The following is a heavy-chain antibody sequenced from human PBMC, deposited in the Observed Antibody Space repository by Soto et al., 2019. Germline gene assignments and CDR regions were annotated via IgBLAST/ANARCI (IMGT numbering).Heavy chain of an antibody. D-gene: IGHD3-10*01. Sequence: QITLKESGPTLVKPTQTLTLTCTFSGFSLSTSGVGVGWIRQPPGKALEWLALIYWDDDKRYSPSLKSRLTITKDTSKNQVVRTMTNMDPVDTATYYCAHRSFLLWFGELVLGNARDAFDIWGQGTMVTVSS. V-gene: IGHV2-5*02. CDR1: GFSLSTSGVG. CDR2: IYWDDDK. CDR3: AHRSFLLWFGELVLGNARDAFDI. J-gene: IGHJ3*02.